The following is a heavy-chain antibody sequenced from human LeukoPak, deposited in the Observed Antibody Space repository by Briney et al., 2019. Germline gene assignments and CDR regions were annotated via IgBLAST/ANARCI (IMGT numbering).Heavy chain of an antibody. CDR3: LQDPFDY. J-gene: IGHJ4*02. Sequence: PGGSLRLSCAASGFTFSSYAMHWVRQAPGKGLEWVAVISYDGSNKYYADSVKGRFTISRDNSKNTLYLQMNSLRAEDTAVYHCLQDPFDYWGQGTLVTVSS. D-gene: IGHD5-24*01. V-gene: IGHV3-30*04. CDR2: ISYDGSNK. CDR1: GFTFSSYA.